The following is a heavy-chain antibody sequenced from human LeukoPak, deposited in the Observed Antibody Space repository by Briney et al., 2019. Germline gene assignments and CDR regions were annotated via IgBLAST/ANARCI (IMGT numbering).Heavy chain of an antibody. Sequence: GGSLRLSCAASGFTFSSYWMSWVRQAPGKGLEWVANIKQDGSEKYYVDSVKGRFTISRDNAKNSLYLQLNSLRAEDTAVYYCAKSVYRLIYNWFDPWGQGTLVTVSS. CDR3: AKSVYRLIYNWFDP. D-gene: IGHD5/OR15-5a*01. J-gene: IGHJ5*02. CDR1: GFTFSSYW. V-gene: IGHV3-7*01. CDR2: IKQDGSEK.